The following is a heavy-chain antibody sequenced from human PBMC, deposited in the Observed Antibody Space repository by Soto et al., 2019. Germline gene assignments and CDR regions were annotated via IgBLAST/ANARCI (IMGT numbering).Heavy chain of an antibody. CDR3: ARDVIGYLDY. D-gene: IGHD3-3*01. Sequence: EVQLVESGGGLVQPGGSLRLSCAASGFTFSTYWMSWVRQAPGKGLEWVANMKQDGSEKHHVDSVKGRFTISRDNAKNTVYLQMNSLRAEDTAVYYCARDVIGYLDYWGQGTLVTVSS. CDR2: MKQDGSEK. J-gene: IGHJ4*02. V-gene: IGHV3-7*01. CDR1: GFTFSTYW.